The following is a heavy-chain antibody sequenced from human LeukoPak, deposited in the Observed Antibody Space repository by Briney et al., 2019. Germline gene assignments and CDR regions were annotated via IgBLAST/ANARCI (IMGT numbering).Heavy chain of an antibody. CDR3: ARDLGGIAVAAPSFDY. Sequence: ASVKVSCKASGYTFTSYGIIWVRQAPGQGLEWMGWISAYNGNTNYAQKLQGRVTMTTYTSTSTAYMELRSLRSDDTAVYYCARDLGGIAVAAPSFDYWGQGTLVTVSS. D-gene: IGHD6-19*01. V-gene: IGHV1-18*01. CDR2: ISAYNGNT. J-gene: IGHJ4*02. CDR1: GYTFTSYG.